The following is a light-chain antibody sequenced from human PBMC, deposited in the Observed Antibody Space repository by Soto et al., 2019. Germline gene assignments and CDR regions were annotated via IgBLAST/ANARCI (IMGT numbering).Light chain of an antibody. CDR3: QQYNSYPLT. J-gene: IGKJ4*01. CDR1: QSISYW. V-gene: IGKV1-5*03. Sequence: DIQMTRSPSTLSASVGDRVTIACRASQSISYWLAWYQQKPGKAPKLLIYKASSLGGGVPSRFSGSGSGTEFTLTISTLQPDDFATYYCQQYNSYPLTFGGGTKVDIK. CDR2: KAS.